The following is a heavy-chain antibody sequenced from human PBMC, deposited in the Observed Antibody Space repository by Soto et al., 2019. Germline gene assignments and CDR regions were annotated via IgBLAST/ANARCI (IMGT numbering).Heavy chain of an antibody. Sequence: ASVKVSCKASGYTFTSYGISWVRQAPGQGLEWMGWISAYNGNTNYAQKLQGRVTMTTDTSTSTAYMELRSLRSDDTAVYYCARGMYYDFWSGYTNDNYYYGMDVWGQGKTVNVSS. J-gene: IGHJ6*02. CDR1: GYTFTSYG. CDR2: ISAYNGNT. V-gene: IGHV1-18*01. D-gene: IGHD3-3*01. CDR3: ARGMYYDFWSGYTNDNYYYGMDV.